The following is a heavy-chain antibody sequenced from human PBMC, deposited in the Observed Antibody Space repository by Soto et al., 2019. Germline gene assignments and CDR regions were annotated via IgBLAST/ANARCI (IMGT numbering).Heavy chain of an antibody. CDR1: GGTFSSYT. J-gene: IGHJ5*02. D-gene: IGHD2-2*01. CDR3: ARDGNVVVPADRMFDP. CDR2: IIPILGIA. V-gene: IGHV1-69*04. Sequence: TSVKVSCKASGGTFSSYTISWVRQAPGQGLEWMGRIIPILGIANYAQKFQGRVTITADKSTSTAYMELSSLRSEDTAVYYCARDGNVVVPADRMFDPWGQGTLVTVSS.